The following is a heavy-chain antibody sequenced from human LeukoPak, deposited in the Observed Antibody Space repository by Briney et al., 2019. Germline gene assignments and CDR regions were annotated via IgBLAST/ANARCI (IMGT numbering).Heavy chain of an antibody. D-gene: IGHD2-15*01. Sequence: SETLSLTCIVSGDSLRSGFYWGWIRQPPGKGLEWIGEINHSGSTNYNPSLKSRVTIPVDTSKNQFSLKLSSVTAADTAVYYCARVVRGVVVVAATLNYYYYMDVWGKGTTVTISS. CDR2: INHSGST. CDR1: GDSLRSGFY. V-gene: IGHV4-38-2*02. J-gene: IGHJ6*03. CDR3: ARVVRGVVVVAATLNYYYYMDV.